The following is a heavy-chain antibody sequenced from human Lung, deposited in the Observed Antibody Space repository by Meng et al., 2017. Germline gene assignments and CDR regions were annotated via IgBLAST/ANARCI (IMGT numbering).Heavy chain of an antibody. CDR1: GDTFTKYG. CDR2: ISGYNGNT. J-gene: IGHJ4*02. Sequence: QVQLGQSGAEVKKPGAPVKVSCKASGDTFTKYGITWVRQAPGQGLEWMGWISGYNGNTNYAQKLQGRVTMTTDTSTSTAYMELRSLRSDDAAVYYCARAEEEYCSDGSCPNFDFWGQGTLVTVSS. V-gene: IGHV1-18*01. CDR3: ARAEEEYCSDGSCPNFDF. D-gene: IGHD2-15*01.